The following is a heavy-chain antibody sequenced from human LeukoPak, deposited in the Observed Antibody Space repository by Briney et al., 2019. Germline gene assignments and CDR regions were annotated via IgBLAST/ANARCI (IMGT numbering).Heavy chain of an antibody. CDR1: GYTFTGYY. V-gene: IGHV1-2*02. CDR3: ARGAERGYYDSSGYLGDAFDI. CDR2: INPNSGGT. Sequence: ASVKVSCKASGYTFTGYYMHWVRQAPGQGLEWMGWINPNSGGTNYAQKFQGRVTMTRDTSISTAYMELSRLRSDDTAAYYCARGAERGYYDSSGYLGDAFDIWGQGTMVTVSS. D-gene: IGHD3-22*01. J-gene: IGHJ3*02.